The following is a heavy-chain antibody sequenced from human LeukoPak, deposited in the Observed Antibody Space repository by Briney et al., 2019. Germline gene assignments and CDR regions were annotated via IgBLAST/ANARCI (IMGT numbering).Heavy chain of an antibody. D-gene: IGHD1-26*01. V-gene: IGHV4-59*01. CDR2: IYYSGST. CDR1: GGSISSYY. Sequence: SETLSLTCTVSGGSISSYYWSWIRQPPGKGLEWMGYIYYSGSTNYNPSLKSRVTISVDTSKNQFSLKLSSVTAADTAVYYCASMPAGGSYTNDYWGQGTLVTVSS. J-gene: IGHJ4*02. CDR3: ASMPAGGSYTNDY.